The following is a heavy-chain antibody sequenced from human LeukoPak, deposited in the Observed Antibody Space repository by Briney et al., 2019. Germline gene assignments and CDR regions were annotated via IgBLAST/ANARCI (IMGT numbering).Heavy chain of an antibody. CDR2: IYYSGST. J-gene: IGHJ5*02. V-gene: IGHV4-61*01. CDR3: ARNDYSNHNWFDP. Sequence: PSETLSLTCTVSGGSVNSGSYFWTWIRQPPGKGLEWIGYIYYSGSTNYNPSLKSRVTISVDTSKNQFSLKLSSVTAADTAVYYCARNDYSNHNWFDPWGQGTLVTVSS. CDR1: GGSVNSGSYF. D-gene: IGHD4-11*01.